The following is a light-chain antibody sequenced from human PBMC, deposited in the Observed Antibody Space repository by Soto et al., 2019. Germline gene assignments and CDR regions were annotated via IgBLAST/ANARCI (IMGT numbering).Light chain of an antibody. V-gene: IGKV3-20*01. CDR3: QQYGSSLIT. Sequence: EIVLTQSPGTLSLSPGERATLSCRASQSVSSSYLAWYQQKPGQAPRLLIYGASSRATGIPDRFSASGSGTDFTFTISGLEPEDFAVYYCQQYGSSLITFGQGTRLEIK. CDR2: GAS. CDR1: QSVSSSY. J-gene: IGKJ5*01.